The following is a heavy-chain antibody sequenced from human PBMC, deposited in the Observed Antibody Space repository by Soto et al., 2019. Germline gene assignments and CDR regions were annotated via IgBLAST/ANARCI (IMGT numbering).Heavy chain of an antibody. Sequence: PSETLSLTCTVSGGSISSYYCSWIRQPPGKGLEWIGYIYYSGSTNYNPSLKSRVTISVDKSKNQFSLKLSSVTAADTAVYYCARDDERWSDCDLGYWGQGVLVTVSS. CDR1: GGSISSYY. D-gene: IGHD2-21*01. V-gene: IGHV4-59*12. CDR3: ARDDERWSDCDLGY. J-gene: IGHJ4*02. CDR2: IYYSGST.